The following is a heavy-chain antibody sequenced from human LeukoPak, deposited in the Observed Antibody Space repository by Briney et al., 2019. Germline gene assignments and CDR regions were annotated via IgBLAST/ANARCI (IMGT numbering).Heavy chain of an antibody. CDR3: AKDLGGSATTV. V-gene: IGHV3-9*01. CDR2: ISWSGDRM. D-gene: IGHD2-2*01. Sequence: GGSLRLSCAASGFTFEDHVMHWVRQAPGKGLEWVSSISWSGDRMGYADAVKGRFTISRENAKNSLFLQMNSLRVEDTALYYCAKDLGGSATTVWGQGTLVTVS. J-gene: IGHJ4*02. CDR1: GFTFEDHV.